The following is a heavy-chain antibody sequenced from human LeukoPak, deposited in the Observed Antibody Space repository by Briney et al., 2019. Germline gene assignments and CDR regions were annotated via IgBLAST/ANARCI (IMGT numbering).Heavy chain of an antibody. CDR1: GGSLSGYY. CDR3: ARLSKDTVVLPAAMAHYFDY. Sequence: SETLSLTCTVSGGSLSGYYWSWIRQPPGKGLQFIGYIHYTGSNNYNPSLESRVTLSVDTSKNQSSLKLRSVTAADTAVYYCARLSKDTVVLPAAMAHYFDYWGQGTLVTVSS. J-gene: IGHJ4*02. D-gene: IGHD2-2*01. CDR2: IHYTGSN. V-gene: IGHV4-59*12.